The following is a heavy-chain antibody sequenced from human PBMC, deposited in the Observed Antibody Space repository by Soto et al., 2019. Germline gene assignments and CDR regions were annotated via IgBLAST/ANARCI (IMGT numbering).Heavy chain of an antibody. V-gene: IGHV5-51*01. CDR3: ATKDKSAYFNWFGP. CDR1: GYKFTSSW. D-gene: IGHD3-16*01. CDR2: IFPSDSDT. J-gene: IGHJ5*02. Sequence: PGESLKISCRTSGYKFTSSWIAWVRQKPGKGLERMGIIFPSDSDTRYSPSFQGQVTISADRSTSTVFLQWASLKASDTAVYFFATKDKSAYFNWFGPCRQLHLVTASS.